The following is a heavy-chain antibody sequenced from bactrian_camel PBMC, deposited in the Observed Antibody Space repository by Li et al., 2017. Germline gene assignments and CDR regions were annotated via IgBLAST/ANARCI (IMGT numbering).Heavy chain of an antibody. V-gene: IGHV3S53*01. D-gene: IGHD6*01. CDR3: AADPGAVPPGICRRPAYEYHY. CDR2: LASDGSS. Sequence: MAWFRQAPGKEREGVASLASDGSSIYANSLKGRFTISKDNAKNTLHLQMNSLSADDTAVYYCAADPGAVPPGICRRPAYEYHYRGQGTQVTVSS. J-gene: IGHJ4*01.